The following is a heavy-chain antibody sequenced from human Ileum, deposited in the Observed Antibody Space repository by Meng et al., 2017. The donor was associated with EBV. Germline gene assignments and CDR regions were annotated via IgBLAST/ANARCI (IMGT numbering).Heavy chain of an antibody. J-gene: IGHJ4*02. V-gene: IGHV4-4*02. CDR2: TSHSGST. CDR3: ASSDYYRSDY. CDR1: GGSISRSDW. Sequence: QVQRPGSGPGLVKPSETLSLTCAVSGGSISRSDWWSWVRQPPGKGLEWIGETSHSGSTNYSPSLKSRVTISLDKSKNQLSLKLNSVTAADTAVYYCASSDYYRSDYWGQGTLVTVSS. D-gene: IGHD3-22*01.